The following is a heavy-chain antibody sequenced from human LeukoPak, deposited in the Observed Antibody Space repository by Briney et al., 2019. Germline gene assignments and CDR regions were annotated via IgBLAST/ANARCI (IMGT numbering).Heavy chain of an antibody. D-gene: IGHD2/OR15-2a*01. Sequence: SETLSLTCTVSGGSISSYYWSWIRQPPGKGLEWIGYIYYSGSTNYNPPPKSRLTISVDTSKNQFSLKLSSLTAADTAVYYCARLNKNYYGMDVWRQGTTVTVSS. CDR2: IYYSGST. CDR3: ARLNKNYYGMDV. J-gene: IGHJ6*02. V-gene: IGHV4-59*08. CDR1: GGSISSYY.